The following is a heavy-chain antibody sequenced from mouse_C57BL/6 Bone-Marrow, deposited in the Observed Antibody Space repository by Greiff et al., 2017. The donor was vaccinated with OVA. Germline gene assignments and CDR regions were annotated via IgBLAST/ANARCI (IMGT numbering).Heavy chain of an antibody. CDR2: IYPGGGYT. D-gene: IGHD2-3*01. J-gene: IGHJ2*01. CDR3: ARWLLLYFDY. CDR1: GYTFTNYW. V-gene: IGHV1-63*01. Sequence: QVHVKQSGAELVRPGTSVKMSCKASGYTFTNYWIGWAKQRPGHGLEWIGDIYPGGGYTNYNEKFKGKATLTADKSSSTAYMQFSSLTSEDSAIYYCARWLLLYFDYWGQGTTLTVSS.